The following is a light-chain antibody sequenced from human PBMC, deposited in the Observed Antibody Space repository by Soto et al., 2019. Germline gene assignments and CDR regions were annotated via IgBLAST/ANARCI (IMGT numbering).Light chain of an antibody. CDR1: QNINKW. CDR2: EAS. J-gene: IGKJ1*01. CDR3: QQYKSYST. Sequence: DIQMTQSPSTLSASVGARVTITCRASQNINKWLAWYQQKPGKAPKLLIYEASTLEGGVPSRFSCSGSGTEFTLTISSLQPDDFATYWCQQYKSYSTFGQGTKMDIK. V-gene: IGKV1-5*03.